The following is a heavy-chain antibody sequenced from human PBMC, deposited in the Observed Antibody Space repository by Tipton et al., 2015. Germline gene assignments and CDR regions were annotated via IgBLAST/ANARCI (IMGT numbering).Heavy chain of an antibody. CDR1: GGSISSFY. CDR3: ARLSLSPVSGYYYYGMDV. D-gene: IGHD1-14*01. Sequence: GLVKPSETLSLTCAVSGGSISSFYWAWIRQPPGKGLEWIGNFYYSEGTSFNPSLKSRVTISVDTSKNQLSLKPRSVAAADTAVYYCARLSLSPVSGYYYYGMDVWGQGTTVTVSS. V-gene: IGHV4-59*01. CDR2: FYYSEGT. J-gene: IGHJ6*02.